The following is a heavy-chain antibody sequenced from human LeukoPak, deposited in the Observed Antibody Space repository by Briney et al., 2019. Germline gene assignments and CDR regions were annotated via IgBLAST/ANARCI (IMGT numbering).Heavy chain of an antibody. CDR1: GFTFSTTA. D-gene: IGHD1-26*01. CDR2: ISGSGDNTVMSGSGENT. J-gene: IGHJ4*02. V-gene: IGHV3-23*01. CDR3: AKDGGPSSSGSLFFNY. Sequence: PGGSLRLSCAASGFTFSTTAMGWVRQAPGKGLEWLSVISGSGDNTVMSGSGENTYYADSVKGRFTISRDNSKNTLYLQMNSLRVEDTAVYYCAKDGGPSSSGSLFFNYWGQGALVTVSS.